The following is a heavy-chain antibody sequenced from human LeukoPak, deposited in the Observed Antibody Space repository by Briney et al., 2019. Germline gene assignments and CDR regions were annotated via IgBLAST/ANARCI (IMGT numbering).Heavy chain of an antibody. D-gene: IGHD3-22*01. CDR3: ARDPHYYDSSGYYYPPAFDI. V-gene: IGHV3-21*01. CDR2: ISSSSSYI. CDR1: GFTFSSYS. J-gene: IGHJ3*02. Sequence: GGSLRLSCAASGFTFSSYSMNWVRQAPGKGLEWVSSISSSSSYIYYADSVKGRFTISRDNAKNSLYLQMNSLRAEDTAVYSCARDPHYYDSSGYYYPPAFDIWGQGTMVTVSS.